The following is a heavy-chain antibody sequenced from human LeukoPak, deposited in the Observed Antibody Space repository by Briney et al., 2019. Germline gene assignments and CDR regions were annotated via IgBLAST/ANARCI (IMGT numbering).Heavy chain of an antibody. V-gene: IGHV3-23*01. J-gene: IGHJ4*02. CDR3: AKVTDFWSGYFYYFDY. CDR2: ISGSGGST. CDR1: GFTFSSYA. D-gene: IGHD3-3*01. Sequence: PGGSLRLSCAASGFTFSSYAMSWVRQAPGKGLEWVSAISGSGGSTYYADSVKGRFTISRDNSKNTLYLQMNSLRAEDTAVYYCAKVTDFWSGYFYYFDYWGQGTLVTVSS.